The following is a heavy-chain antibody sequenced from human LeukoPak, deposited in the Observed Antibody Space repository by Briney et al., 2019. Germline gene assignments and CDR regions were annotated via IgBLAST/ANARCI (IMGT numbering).Heavy chain of an antibody. CDR1: GFTFSSYW. J-gene: IGHJ4*02. Sequence: PRGSLRLSCAASGFTFSSYWMSWVRQAPGKGLEWVANIKQDGGEKYYVDSVKGRFTISRDNAKDSLYLQMNSLRAEDTAVYYCSKEKSTVLTPGVDYWGQGTLVTVSS. CDR2: IKQDGGEK. V-gene: IGHV3-7*01. D-gene: IGHD4-23*01. CDR3: SKEKSTVLTPGVDY.